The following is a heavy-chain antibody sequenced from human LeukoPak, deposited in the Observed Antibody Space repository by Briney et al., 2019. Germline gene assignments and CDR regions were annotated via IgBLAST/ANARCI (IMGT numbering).Heavy chain of an antibody. CDR3: ARDGIGAATVEYYFDY. CDR1: GFTFSSYG. J-gene: IGHJ4*02. V-gene: IGHV3-33*01. Sequence: PGGSLRLSCAASGFTFSSYGMHWVRQAPGKGLEWVAVIWYDGSTKYYADSVKGRFIISRDNSKNTLYLQMNSLRAEGTAVYYCARDGIGAATVEYYFDYWGQGTLVAVSS. CDR2: IWYDGSTK. D-gene: IGHD2-15*01.